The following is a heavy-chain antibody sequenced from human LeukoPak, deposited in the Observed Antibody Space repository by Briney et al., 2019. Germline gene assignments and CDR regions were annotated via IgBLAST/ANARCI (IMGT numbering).Heavy chain of an antibody. CDR3: ARYNGYLTGGFDY. J-gene: IGHJ4*02. V-gene: IGHV1-46*01. D-gene: IGHD4-17*01. Sequence: ASVKLSCKASGYTFTNYYIHCVRHAPGQGLEWVGIINLAGGSTGYAQKFQGRVTMTRDTSTSTVYMELSSLRSEDTAVYYCARYNGYLTGGFDYWGQGTLVTVSS. CDR2: INLAGGST. CDR1: GYTFTNYY.